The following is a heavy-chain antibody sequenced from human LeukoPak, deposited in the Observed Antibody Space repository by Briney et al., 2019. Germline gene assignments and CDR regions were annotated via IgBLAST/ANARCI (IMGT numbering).Heavy chain of an antibody. J-gene: IGHJ3*02. V-gene: IGHV4-30-4*08. CDR3: AREFRRVNSFDI. CDR2: IYYSGST. D-gene: IGHD1-1*01. Sequence: PSETLSLTCTVSGDSINIGDYYWRWIRQPPGKGLEWIGYIYYSGSTYYKPSLKSRISMSVDMSKTQLSLKLSSVIAADMALYVCAREFRRVNSFDIWGQGTMVTVSS. CDR1: GDSINIGDYY.